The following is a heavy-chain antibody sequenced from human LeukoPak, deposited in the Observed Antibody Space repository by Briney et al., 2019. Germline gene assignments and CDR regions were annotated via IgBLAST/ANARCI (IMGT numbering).Heavy chain of an antibody. CDR3: ARGTYDSSGYQVDYFDY. CDR1: GYTFTSYD. D-gene: IGHD3-22*01. V-gene: IGHV1-18*01. J-gene: IGHJ4*02. Sequence: ASVRVSCKASGYTFTSYDINWVRQATGQGLEWMGWMNPNSGNTNYAQKLQGRVTMTTDTSTSTAYMELRSLRSDDTAVYYCARGTYDSSGYQVDYFDYWGQGTLVTVSS. CDR2: MNPNSGNT.